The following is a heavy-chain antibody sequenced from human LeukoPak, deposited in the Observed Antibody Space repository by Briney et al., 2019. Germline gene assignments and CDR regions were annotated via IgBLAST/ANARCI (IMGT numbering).Heavy chain of an antibody. D-gene: IGHD2-2*01. CDR1: GFTFSNYG. Sequence: GGSLRLSCAASGFTFSNYGMHWVRQAPGKGLEWVAFIRYDGSNKYYADSVKGRFTISRDNSKNTLYLQMNSLRAEDTAVYYCAHLGSSTSWQGVWGQGTLFTVSS. J-gene: IGHJ4*02. V-gene: IGHV3-30*02. CDR3: AHLGSSTSWQGV. CDR2: IRYDGSNK.